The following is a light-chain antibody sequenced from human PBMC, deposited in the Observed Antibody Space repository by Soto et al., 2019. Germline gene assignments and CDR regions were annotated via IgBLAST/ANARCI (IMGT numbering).Light chain of an antibody. Sequence: SYELTQAPSVSVAPGQTASITCGGDNIGSKSVDWYQQKPGQAPVLVVYDGSDRPSGIPERFSGSNSGNTATLTISRVEAGDEADFYCQVWDGSSDHYVFGTGTKVTVL. J-gene: IGLJ1*01. V-gene: IGLV3-21*02. CDR1: NIGSKS. CDR3: QVWDGSSDHYV. CDR2: DGS.